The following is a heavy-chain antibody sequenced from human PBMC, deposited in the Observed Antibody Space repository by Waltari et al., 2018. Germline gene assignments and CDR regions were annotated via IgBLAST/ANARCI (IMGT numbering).Heavy chain of an antibody. Sequence: VKKPGSSVKVSCKASGGTFSSYAISWVRQAPGQGLEWMGGIIPIFGTANYAQQVQGRVTITADESTSKADMELSSLRSEDTAVYYCARSGDCSGGSCYADYGMDVWGQGTTVTVSS. CDR1: GGTFSSYA. CDR3: ARSGDCSGGSCYADYGMDV. J-gene: IGHJ6*02. CDR2: IIPIFGTA. D-gene: IGHD2-15*01. V-gene: IGHV1-69*13.